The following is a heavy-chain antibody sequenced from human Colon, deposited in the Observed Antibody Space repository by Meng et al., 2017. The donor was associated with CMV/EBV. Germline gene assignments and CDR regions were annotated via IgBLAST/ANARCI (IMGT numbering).Heavy chain of an antibody. CDR1: GDSITTYY. Sequence: SETLSLTCTVSGDSITTYYWSWIRQPPGKGLEWIGYVDYSGSSNYNPSLKSRVTVSVDTSKNQFFLKLTSVTAADTAVYYCARSRTYYDSRPQFDYWGQGTLVTVSS. V-gene: IGHV4-59*01. J-gene: IGHJ4*02. CDR2: VDYSGSS. CDR3: ARSRTYYDSRPQFDY. D-gene: IGHD3-22*01.